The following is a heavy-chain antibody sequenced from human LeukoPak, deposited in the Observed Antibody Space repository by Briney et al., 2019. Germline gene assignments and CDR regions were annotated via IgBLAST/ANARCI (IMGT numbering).Heavy chain of an antibody. J-gene: IGHJ4*02. CDR2: IYHSGST. D-gene: IGHD1-26*01. CDR1: GYSISSGYY. V-gene: IGHV4-38-2*02. Sequence: SETLSLTCTVSGYSISSGYYWGWIRQPPGKGLEWIGSIYHSGSTYYNPSLESRVTISVDTSKNQFSLKLSSVTAADTAVYYCARGGSYKALSYFHYWGQGTLVTVSS. CDR3: ARGGSYKALSYFHY.